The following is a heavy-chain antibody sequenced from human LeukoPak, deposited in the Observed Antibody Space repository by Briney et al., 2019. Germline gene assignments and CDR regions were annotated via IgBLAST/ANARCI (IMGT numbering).Heavy chain of an antibody. J-gene: IGHJ1*01. Sequence: ASVKVSYKASGYTFTGYYMHWVRQAPGQGLEWMGWINPNSGGTNYAQKFQGRVTMTRDTSISTAYMELSRLRSDDTAVYYCARVLLPSRITMVQQIQHWGQGTLVTVSS. V-gene: IGHV1-2*02. CDR1: GYTFTGYY. CDR2: INPNSGGT. CDR3: ARVLLPSRITMVQQIQH. D-gene: IGHD3-10*01.